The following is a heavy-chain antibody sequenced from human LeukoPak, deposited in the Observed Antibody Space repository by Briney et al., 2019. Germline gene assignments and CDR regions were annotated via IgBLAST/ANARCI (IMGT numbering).Heavy chain of an antibody. D-gene: IGHD2-15*01. CDR1: GGSISSGGYS. J-gene: IGHJ4*02. CDR3: ARDVGGGPFFDY. V-gene: IGHV4-30-2*01. Sequence: SETLSLTCAVSGGSISSGGYSWIWIRQPPGKGLEWIGYIYHSGSTYYNPSLKSRVTISVDTSKNQFSLKLSSVTAADTAVYYCARDVGGGPFFDYWGQGILVTVSS. CDR2: IYHSGST.